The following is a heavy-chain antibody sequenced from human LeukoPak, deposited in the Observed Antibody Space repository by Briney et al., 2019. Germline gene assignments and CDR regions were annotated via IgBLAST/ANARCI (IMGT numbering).Heavy chain of an antibody. V-gene: IGHV3-9*01. J-gene: IGHJ5*02. CDR2: ISWNSGSI. D-gene: IGHD6-19*01. CDR1: GFTFDDYA. Sequence: GGSLRLSCAASGFTFDDYAMHWVRQAPGKGLEWVSGISWNSGSIGCADSVKGRFTISRDNAKNSLYLQMNSLRAEDTALYYCAKGPTSYSSGWFENWGQGTLVTVSS. CDR3: AKGPTSYSSGWFEN.